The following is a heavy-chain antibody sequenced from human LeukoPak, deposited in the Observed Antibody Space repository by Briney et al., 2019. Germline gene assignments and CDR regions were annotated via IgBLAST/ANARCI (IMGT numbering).Heavy chain of an antibody. CDR1: GGSFSGYY. J-gene: IGHJ3*02. Sequence: SETLSLTCAVYGGSFSGYYWSWIRQPPGKGLEWIGEINHSGSTNYNPSLKSRVTISVDTSKNQFSLKLSSVTAADTAVYYCARRIMITFGGVERSEGAFDIWGQGTMVTVSS. D-gene: IGHD3-16*01. V-gene: IGHV4-34*01. CDR2: INHSGST. CDR3: ARRIMITFGGVERSEGAFDI.